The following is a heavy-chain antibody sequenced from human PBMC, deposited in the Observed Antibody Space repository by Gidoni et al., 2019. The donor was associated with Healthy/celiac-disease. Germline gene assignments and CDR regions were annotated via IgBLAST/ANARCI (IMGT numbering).Heavy chain of an antibody. V-gene: IGHV3-33*01. CDR2: IWYDGSNK. Sequence: QVQLVESGGGVVQPGRSLRLSCAASGCTFSSYGMHWVRQAPGKGLEWVAVIWYDGSNKYYADSVKGRFTISRDNSKNTLYLQMNSLRAEDTAVYYCARGDSSSDSFDYWGQGTLVTVSS. CDR1: GCTFSSYG. D-gene: IGHD6-13*01. J-gene: IGHJ4*02. CDR3: ARGDSSSDSFDY.